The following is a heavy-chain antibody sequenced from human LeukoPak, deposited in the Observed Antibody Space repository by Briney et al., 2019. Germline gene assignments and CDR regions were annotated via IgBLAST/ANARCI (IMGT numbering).Heavy chain of an antibody. CDR1: GTRFSSFA. CDR2: LRGNGAT. V-gene: IGHV3-23*01. CDR3: ARASWVSSTAAVR. D-gene: IGHD2-15*01. Sequence: RGSLTLSCPASGTRFSSFAISWVRHRPAPGPERVSSLRGNGATPYADSVKGRFTLSSDSSRNTVYFQLTTLRVEDTVIYYCARASWVSSTAAVRWGQGTLVTVSS. J-gene: IGHJ4*02.